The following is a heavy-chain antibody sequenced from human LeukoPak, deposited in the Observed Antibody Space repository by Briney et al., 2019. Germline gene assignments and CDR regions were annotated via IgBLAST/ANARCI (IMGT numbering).Heavy chain of an antibody. CDR1: GFSFSSYA. Sequence: QPGGSLRLSCAASGFSFSSYAMSWVRQAPGKGLEWVSAISGRAGSTYYADSVKGRFTISRENSKNTLYLQMNSLRAEDTAVYYCAKLPRSVRGYFDYWGQGTLVTVSS. V-gene: IGHV3-23*01. J-gene: IGHJ4*02. CDR2: ISGRAGST. D-gene: IGHD3-10*01. CDR3: AKLPRSVRGYFDY.